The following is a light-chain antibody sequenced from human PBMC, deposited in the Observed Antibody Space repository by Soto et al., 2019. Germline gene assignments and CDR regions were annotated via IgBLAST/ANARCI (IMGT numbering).Light chain of an antibody. CDR2: KAS. CDR1: QSVSWW. CDR3: QQYNSYSRT. Sequence: DIQMTQSPSTLSASVGDRVTITCRASQSVSWWLAWYQQKPGEAPKVLIYKASSLESGVPSRFSGSGSGTEFTLTISSLQPDDFATYYCQQYNSYSRTFGQGTKVDIK. J-gene: IGKJ1*01. V-gene: IGKV1-5*03.